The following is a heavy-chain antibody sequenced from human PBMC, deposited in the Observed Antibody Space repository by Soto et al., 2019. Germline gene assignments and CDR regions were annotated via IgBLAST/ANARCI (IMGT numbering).Heavy chain of an antibody. D-gene: IGHD6-13*01. V-gene: IGHV1-69*01. CDR3: ARGDNSSSWYYYYYYGMDV. Sequence: QVQLVQSGAEVKKPGSSVKVSCKASGGTFSSYAISWVRQAPGQGLEWMGGIIPIFGTANYAQKFQGRVTITADESTRTAYMELSSLRSEDTAVYYCARGDNSSSWYYYYYYGMDVWGQGTTVTVSS. CDR1: GGTFSSYA. CDR2: IIPIFGTA. J-gene: IGHJ6*02.